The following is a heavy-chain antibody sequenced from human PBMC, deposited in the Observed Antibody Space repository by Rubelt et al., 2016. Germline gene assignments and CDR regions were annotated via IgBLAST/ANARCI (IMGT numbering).Heavy chain of an antibody. CDR1: GGSFSGYY. V-gene: IGHV4-34*01. CDR2: IYYSGST. Sequence: QVQLQQWGAGLLKPSETLSLTCAVYGGSFSGYYWCWIRQPPGKGLEWIGSIYYSGSTYYNPSLKSRVTISEETANNQFSGKLGFWTAADAAVYYCARGRFLEWLPPDYWGQGTLVTVSS. D-gene: IGHD3-3*01. CDR3: ARGRFLEWLPPDY. J-gene: IGHJ4*02.